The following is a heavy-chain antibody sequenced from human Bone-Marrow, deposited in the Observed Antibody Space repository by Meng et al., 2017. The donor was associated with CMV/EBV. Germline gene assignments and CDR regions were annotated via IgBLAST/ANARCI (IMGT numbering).Heavy chain of an antibody. D-gene: IGHD2-2*01. CDR1: GYTFTSYG. V-gene: IGHV1-18*01. CDR3: ARDRPIVVVPAATNGEDY. J-gene: IGHJ4*02. Sequence: ASVKVSCKASGYTFTSYGISWVRQAPGQGLEWMGWICAYNGNTNYAQKLQGRVTMTTDTSTSTAYMELRSLRSDDTAVYYCARDRPIVVVPAATNGEDYWGQGTLVTVSS. CDR2: ICAYNGNT.